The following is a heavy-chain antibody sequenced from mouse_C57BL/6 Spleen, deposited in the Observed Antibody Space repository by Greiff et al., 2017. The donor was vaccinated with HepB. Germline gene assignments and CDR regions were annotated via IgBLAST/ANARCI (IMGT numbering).Heavy chain of an antibody. V-gene: IGHV1-18*01. CDR2: INPNNGGT. J-gene: IGHJ4*01. D-gene: IGHD2-12*01. CDR1: GYTFTDYN. CDR3: ARARCYDEAMDY. Sequence: VQLQQSGPELVKPGASVKIPCKASGYTFTDYNMDWVQQSHGKSLEWIGDINPNNGGTIYNQKFKGKATLTVDKSSSTAYMELRSLTSEDTAVYYWARARCYDEAMDYWGQGTSVTVSS.